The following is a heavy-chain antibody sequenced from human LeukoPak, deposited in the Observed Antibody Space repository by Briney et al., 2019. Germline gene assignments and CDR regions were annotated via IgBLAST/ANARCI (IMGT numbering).Heavy chain of an antibody. V-gene: IGHV4-39*07. CDR2: IYYSGST. CDR1: GGSISSSNYY. Sequence: PSETLSLTRTVSGGSISSSNYYWRGLRPPPGKGLVWFWSIYYSGSTNYNPSLKSRVTISVDTSKNQFSLNLNSVTAADTAVYYCARDVRPLIHAFDIWGQGTVVTVSS. CDR3: ARDVRPLIHAFDI. J-gene: IGHJ3*02.